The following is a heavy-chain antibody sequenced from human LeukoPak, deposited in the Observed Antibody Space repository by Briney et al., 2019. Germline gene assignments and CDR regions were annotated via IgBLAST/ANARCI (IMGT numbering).Heavy chain of an antibody. CDR2: TIPIFGTA. D-gene: IGHD3-22*01. V-gene: IGHV1-69*05. CDR1: GGTFSSYA. CDR3: ARGRIAMIVPGAFDI. Sequence: SVKVSCKASGGTFSSYAISWVRQAPGQGLEWMGGTIPIFGTANYAQKFQGGVTITTDESTSTAYMELSSLRSEDTAVYYCARGRIAMIVPGAFDIWGQGTMVTVSS. J-gene: IGHJ3*02.